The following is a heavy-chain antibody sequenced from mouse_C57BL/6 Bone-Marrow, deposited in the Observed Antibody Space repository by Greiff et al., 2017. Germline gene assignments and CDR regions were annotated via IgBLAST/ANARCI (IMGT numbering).Heavy chain of an antibody. V-gene: IGHV1-64*01. Sequence: VQLQQPGAELVKPGASVKLSCKASGYTFTSYWMNWVKQRPGQGLEWIGMIHPNSGSTNYNEKFKSKATLTVDKSSSTAYMQLSSLTSADSAVYYCARETGLSYWGQGTLVTVSA. CDR3: ARETGLSY. CDR1: GYTFTSYW. J-gene: IGHJ3*01. CDR2: IHPNSGST.